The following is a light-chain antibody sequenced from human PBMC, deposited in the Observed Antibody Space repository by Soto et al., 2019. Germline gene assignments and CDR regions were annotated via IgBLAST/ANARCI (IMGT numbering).Light chain of an antibody. V-gene: IGKV3-20*01. CDR2: GAS. CDR1: QIISTY. Sequence: DIVLTQSPGTLSLSPGERATLSCRASQIISTYLAWYRQKPGQAPRLLIYGASNRATGIPDRISGSGSGTDFTLTISRLEPEDLAVYYCQQYGSSPWTFGQGTKVDIK. J-gene: IGKJ1*01. CDR3: QQYGSSPWT.